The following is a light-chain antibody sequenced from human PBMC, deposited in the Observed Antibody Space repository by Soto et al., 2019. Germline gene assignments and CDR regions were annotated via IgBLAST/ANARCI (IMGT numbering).Light chain of an antibody. Sequence: DIYMTQSPSTLSASVGDRVTITCRASQSISSWLAWYQQKPGKAPKLLIYKASSLESGVPSRFSGSGSGTEFTLTISSLQPDDFATYYCQQYNSYSRTFGQGTKVDIK. J-gene: IGKJ1*01. V-gene: IGKV1-5*03. CDR1: QSISSW. CDR2: KAS. CDR3: QQYNSYSRT.